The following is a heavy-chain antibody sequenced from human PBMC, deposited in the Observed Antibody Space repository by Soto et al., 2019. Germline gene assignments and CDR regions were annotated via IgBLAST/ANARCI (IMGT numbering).Heavy chain of an antibody. CDR2: IFWDDDK. D-gene: IGHD3-16*01. J-gene: IGHJ5*02. V-gene: IGHV2-5*02. CDR1: GFSLKSRAMG. CDR3: AHRPTYVARFAP. Sequence: KESGPTLVRPTQTLTLTCTFSGFSLKSRAMGVGWIRQPPGKALEWLAIIFWDDDKRYSPSLENRLTLTKDTSKNQVVLTMANMDPVDIATYYCAHRPTYVARFAPWGQGILVTGSS.